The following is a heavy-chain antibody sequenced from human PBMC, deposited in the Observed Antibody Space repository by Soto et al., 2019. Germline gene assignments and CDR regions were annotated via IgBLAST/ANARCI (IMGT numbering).Heavy chain of an antibody. CDR1: GYSFTGYS. V-gene: IGHV1-2*02. J-gene: IGHJ5*02. CDR2: INPKNGAT. D-gene: IGHD1-7*01. CDR3: AKEGTRTTSWFDP. Sequence: ASVKVSCKASGYSFTGYSMHWVRQAPGQGLEWMGWINPKNGATNYARKFQGRVTMIRDTSTSTVYMELSNLRSDDTAVYSCAKEGTRTTSWFDPWGQGTLVTVSS.